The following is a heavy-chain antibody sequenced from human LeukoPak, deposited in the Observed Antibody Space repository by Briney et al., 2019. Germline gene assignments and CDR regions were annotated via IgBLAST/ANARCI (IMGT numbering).Heavy chain of an antibody. CDR2: ISAYNGNT. CDR1: GYTFTSYG. J-gene: IGHJ4*02. CDR3: ARSWGHVYGGNLDY. Sequence: ASVKVSCKASGYTFTSYGISWVRQATGQGLEWMGWISAYNGNTNYAQKLQGRVTMTTDTFTSTAYMELRSLRSDDTAVYYCARSWGHVYGGNLDYWGQGTLVTVSS. D-gene: IGHD4-23*01. V-gene: IGHV1-18*01.